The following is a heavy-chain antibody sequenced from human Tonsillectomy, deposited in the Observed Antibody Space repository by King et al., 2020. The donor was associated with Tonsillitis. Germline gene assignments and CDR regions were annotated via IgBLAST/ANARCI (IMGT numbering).Heavy chain of an antibody. CDR1: GFTFSHWG. CDR2: MSYDGRQT. V-gene: IGHV3-30*19. D-gene: IGHD3-9*01. CDR3: AKGRGSDWYFDS. J-gene: IGHJ4*02. Sequence: VQLVESGGAVAQPGGSRRLSCVASGFTFSHWGMHWVRQAPNKGLEWVADMSYDGRQTYYADAVKGRFTISRDNSKNMVFLQMNSLRIEDTAVYYCAKGRGSDWYFDSWGRGTLVTVSS.